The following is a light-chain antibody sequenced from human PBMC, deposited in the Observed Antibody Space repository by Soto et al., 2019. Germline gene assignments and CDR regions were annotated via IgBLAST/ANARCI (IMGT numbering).Light chain of an antibody. J-gene: IGKJ1*01. Sequence: EIVVTQSPGTLSLSPGERATLSCRASQSVSSSYLAWDQQKPGQAPRLLIYGASSRATGIPDRFSGSGSGTDFTLTISRLEPEDFAVYYCQQYGSSPLTFGQGTKVEIK. CDR2: GAS. V-gene: IGKV3-20*01. CDR3: QQYGSSPLT. CDR1: QSVSSSY.